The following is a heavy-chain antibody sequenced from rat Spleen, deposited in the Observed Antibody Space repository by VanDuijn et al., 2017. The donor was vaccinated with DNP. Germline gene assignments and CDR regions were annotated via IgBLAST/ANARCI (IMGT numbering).Heavy chain of an antibody. J-gene: IGHJ1*01. CDR3: ARGVYYYSATYWYFDF. CDR2: ISYDGSST. Sequence: EVQLVESGGDLVQPGRSLKLSCVASGFTFNKYWMTWIRQVPGKGLEWVATISYDGSSTYYGDSVKGRFTISRDNAKTTLYLQMNSLRSEATATYYCARGVYYYSATYWYFDFWGPGTMVTVSS. CDR1: GFTFNKYW. V-gene: IGHV5-22*01. D-gene: IGHD1-1*01.